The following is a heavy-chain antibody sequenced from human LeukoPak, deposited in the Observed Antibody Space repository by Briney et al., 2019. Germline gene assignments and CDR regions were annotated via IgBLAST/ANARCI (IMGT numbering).Heavy chain of an antibody. J-gene: IGHJ3*02. V-gene: IGHV4-38-2*01. Sequence: PSETLSLTCAVSGYSISSGYYWGWIRQPPGKGQGWIGSIYHSGSTYYNPSLKSRVTISVDTSKNQFSLKLSSVTAADTAVYYCASLTYYDFWSGLHDAFDIWGQGTMVTVSS. CDR3: ASLTYYDFWSGLHDAFDI. D-gene: IGHD3-3*01. CDR2: IYHSGST. CDR1: GYSISSGYY.